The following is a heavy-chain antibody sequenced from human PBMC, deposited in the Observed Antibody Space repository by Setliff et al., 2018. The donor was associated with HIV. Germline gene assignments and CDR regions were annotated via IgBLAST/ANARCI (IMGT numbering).Heavy chain of an antibody. CDR2: IYPADSDT. CDR1: RYSFSTYW. J-gene: IGHJ6*03. D-gene: IGHD2-2*01. Sequence: GESLKISCKGSRYSFSTYWIGWVRQMPGKGLEWMGIIYPADSDTRYSPSFQGQVTISADKSISTAYLQWSSLRASDTAVYYCSRASDPSHRMPPTNYYYYMDVWGKGTKVTVSS. CDR3: SRASDPSHRMPPTNYYYYMDV. V-gene: IGHV5-51*01.